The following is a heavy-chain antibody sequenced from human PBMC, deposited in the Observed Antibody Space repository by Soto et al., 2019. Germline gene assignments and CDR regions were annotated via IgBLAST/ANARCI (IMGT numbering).Heavy chain of an antibody. Sequence: QVQLVESGGGVVQPGRSLRLSCAASGFTFSSYAMHWVRQAPGKGLEWVAVISYDGSNKYYADSVKGRFTISRDNSKNTLYLQMNSLRAEDTAVYYCARVSSGDYVNWFDPWGQGTLVTVSS. CDR3: ARVSSGDYVNWFDP. CDR1: GFTFSSYA. CDR2: ISYDGSNK. J-gene: IGHJ5*02. V-gene: IGHV3-30-3*01. D-gene: IGHD4-17*01.